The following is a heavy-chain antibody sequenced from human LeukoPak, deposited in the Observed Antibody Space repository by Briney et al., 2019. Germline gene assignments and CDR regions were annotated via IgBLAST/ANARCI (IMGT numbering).Heavy chain of an antibody. Sequence: KPGGSLRLSCAASGFTFSDYYMSWIRQAPGKGLEWVSYISGSGSTIYYADSVKGRFTISRDNAKNSLYLQMNSLRAEDTAVYYCATSYSYGQPEFDYWGQGTLVTVSS. D-gene: IGHD5-18*01. CDR2: ISGSGSTI. J-gene: IGHJ4*02. CDR1: GFTFSDYY. CDR3: ATSYSYGQPEFDY. V-gene: IGHV3-11*01.